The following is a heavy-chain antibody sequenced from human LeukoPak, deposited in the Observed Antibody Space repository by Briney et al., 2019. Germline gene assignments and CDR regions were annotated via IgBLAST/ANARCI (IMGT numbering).Heavy chain of an antibody. D-gene: IGHD3-10*01. V-gene: IGHV4-39*01. CDR1: GGSIGRSFYY. J-gene: IGHJ1*01. CDR3: ASQLSFQH. CDR2: IYDSRNT. Sequence: SETLSLTCTVSGGSIGRSFYYRGWLRQPPGKGLEWIGSIYDSRNTYYNPSLKSRVTISVDTSKNQFSLKLSSVTAADTAVYFCASQLSFQHWGQGTLVTVSS.